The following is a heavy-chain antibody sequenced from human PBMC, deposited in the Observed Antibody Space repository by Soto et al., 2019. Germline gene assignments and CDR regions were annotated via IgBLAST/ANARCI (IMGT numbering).Heavy chain of an antibody. D-gene: IGHD6-13*01. CDR3: ARLQAAAGEKDLTFDY. V-gene: IGHV5-10-1*01. Sequence: EVQLVQSGAEVKKPGESLRISCKGSGYSFTSYWISWVRQMPGKGLEWMGRIDPSDSYTNYSPSFQGHVTISADKSISTAYRQWSSLKASDTAMYYCARLQAAAGEKDLTFDYWGQGTLVTVSS. CDR2: IDPSDSYT. J-gene: IGHJ4*02. CDR1: GYSFTSYW.